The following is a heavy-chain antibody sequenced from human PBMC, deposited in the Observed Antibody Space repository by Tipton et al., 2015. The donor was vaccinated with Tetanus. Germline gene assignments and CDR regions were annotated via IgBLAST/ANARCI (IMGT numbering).Heavy chain of an antibody. D-gene: IGHD3-10*01. CDR2: IYTSGTT. CDR3: ARGIWFGPGPKFYFDS. V-gene: IGHV4-59*10. CDR1: GGSFSGYY. J-gene: IGHJ4*02. Sequence: TLSLTCAVYGGSFSGYYWSWIRQPPGKGLEWIGRIYTSGTTNYNPSLKSRVTMSLDTSKNQFSLKLNSVTAADTAVYYCARGIWFGPGPKFYFDSWGQGTLVAVSS.